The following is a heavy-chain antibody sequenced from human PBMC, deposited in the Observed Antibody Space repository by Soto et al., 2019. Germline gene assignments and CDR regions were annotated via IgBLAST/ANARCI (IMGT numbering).Heavy chain of an antibody. CDR2: VSKGDYT. J-gene: IGHJ4*02. CDR3: TREDSIIIPALADF. V-gene: IGHV3-21*01. D-gene: IGHD1-20*01. Sequence: EVQLLESGGGLVRPGGSQTLSCAVSGFTFTNYAINWDRQAPGKGLEWVSSVSKGDYTYYSESVKGRFTISRDNARNSVSLQIDNLRAGDTAVYYCTREDSIIIPALADFWGQGTLFTVSS. CDR1: GFTFTNYA.